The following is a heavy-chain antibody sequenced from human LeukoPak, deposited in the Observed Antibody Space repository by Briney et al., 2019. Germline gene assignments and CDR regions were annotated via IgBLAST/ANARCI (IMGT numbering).Heavy chain of an antibody. CDR1: GGSISSGSYY. CDR2: IFPSGST. Sequence: PSQTLSLTCTVSGGSISSGSYYWNWIRQPAGKGLEWIGCIFPSGSTNYNSSLKSRVTISVDTSKNQFSLKVSSVTAADTAVYYCARGRRDGYNFYWYFDLWGRGTLVTVSS. D-gene: IGHD5-24*01. J-gene: IGHJ2*01. V-gene: IGHV4-61*02. CDR3: ARGRRDGYNFYWYFDL.